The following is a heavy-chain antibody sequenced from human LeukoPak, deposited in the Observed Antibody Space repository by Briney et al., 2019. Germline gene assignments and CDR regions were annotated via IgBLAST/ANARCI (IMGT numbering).Heavy chain of an antibody. CDR2: INHSGST. J-gene: IGHJ4*02. Sequence: SETLSLTCAVYGGSFGGYYWRWIRQPPGKGLEWIGEINHSGSTNYNPSLKSRVTISVDTSKNQFSLKLSSVTAADTAVYYCARLCVYYDSSGYFDYWGQGTLVTVSS. CDR3: ARLCVYYDSSGYFDY. V-gene: IGHV4-34*01. CDR1: GGSFGGYY. D-gene: IGHD3-22*01.